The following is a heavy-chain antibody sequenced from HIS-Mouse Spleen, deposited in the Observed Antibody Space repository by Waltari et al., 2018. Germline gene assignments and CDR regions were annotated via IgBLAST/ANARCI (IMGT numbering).Heavy chain of an antibody. CDR1: GGSFGGYY. D-gene: IGHD1-7*01. V-gene: IGHV4-34*01. CDR2: INHSGST. J-gene: IGHJ4*02. CDR3: AGYNWNYGTDY. Sequence: QVQLQQWGAGLLKPSETLSLTCAVYGGSFGGYYWSRIRQPPGKGLEWCGEINHSGSTNYNPTLKSRVTISVDTSKNQFSLKLSSVTAADTAVYYCAGYNWNYGTDYWGQGTLVTVSS.